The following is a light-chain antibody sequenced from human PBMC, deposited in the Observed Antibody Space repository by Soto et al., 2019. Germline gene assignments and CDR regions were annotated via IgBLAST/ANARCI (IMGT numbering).Light chain of an antibody. CDR2: EVT. CDR1: SSDIGSYDR. V-gene: IGLV2-18*02. CDR3: TSFTTSKTYI. Sequence: QSALTQPPSVSGSPGQSVTISCTGTSSDIGSYDRVSWYQQPPGTAPRLMIYEVTNRPSGVPDRFSGSKSGNTASLTFSGLQPEDETDYYCTSFTTSKTYIFGTGTKVTVL. J-gene: IGLJ1*01.